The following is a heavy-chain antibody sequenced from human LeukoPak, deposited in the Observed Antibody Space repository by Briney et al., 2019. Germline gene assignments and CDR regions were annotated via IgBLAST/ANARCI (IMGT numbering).Heavy chain of an antibody. J-gene: IGHJ3*02. CDR3: AKSPPYSGYAFDI. D-gene: IGHD3-10*01. Sequence: GGSLRLSCVGSGVTLSNYWMYWVRQGPGKGLVWVSRISGDGRTTDYADSGKGRFTTSRDNSKNTLYLQMNSLRAEDTAVYYCAKSPPYSGYAFDIWGQGTMVTVSS. CDR1: GVTLSNYW. V-gene: IGHV3-74*01. CDR2: ISGDGRTT.